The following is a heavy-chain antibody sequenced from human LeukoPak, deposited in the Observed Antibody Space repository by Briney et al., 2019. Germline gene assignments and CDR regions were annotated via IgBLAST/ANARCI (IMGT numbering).Heavy chain of an antibody. CDR3: ASSTTVPYYFDY. CDR2: IYTSGST. CDR1: GGSISSYH. D-gene: IGHD4-17*01. V-gene: IGHV4-4*07. Sequence: SETLSLTCTVSGGSISSYHWSCIRQPAGKGLEWIGRIYTSGSTNYNPSLKSRVTISVDKSKNQFSLKLTSVTAADTAVYYCASSTTVPYYFDYWGQGTLVTVSS. J-gene: IGHJ4*02.